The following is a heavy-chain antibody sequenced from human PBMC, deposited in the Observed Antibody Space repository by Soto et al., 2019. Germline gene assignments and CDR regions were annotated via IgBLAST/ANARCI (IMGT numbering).Heavy chain of an antibody. CDR1: GGSISPRRYY. Sequence: PAEPLYITYTVSGGSISPRRYYWGWIRRPPGKGLEWIGTIYYSGSTYYNPSLKSRVTISVDTSKNQFSLKLSSVTAADTAVYYGAGWIQLQQYYYYGMDVWGQGTTVT. J-gene: IGHJ6*02. CDR3: AGWIQLQQYYYYGMDV. CDR2: IYYSGST. V-gene: IGHV4-39*01. D-gene: IGHD5-18*01.